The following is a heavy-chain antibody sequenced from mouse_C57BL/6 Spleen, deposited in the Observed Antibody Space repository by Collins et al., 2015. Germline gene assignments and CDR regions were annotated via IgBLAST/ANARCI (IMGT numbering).Heavy chain of an antibody. CDR1: GYAFSSSW. J-gene: IGHJ4*01. CDR3: ARIYDGYPYAMDY. Sequence: QVQLQQSGPELVKPGASVKISCKASGYAFSSSWMNWVKQRPGKGLEWIGRIYPGDGDTNYNGKFKGKATLTADKSSSTAYTQLSSLTSEDSAVYFCARIYDGYPYAMDYWGQGTSVTVSS. V-gene: IGHV1-82*01. D-gene: IGHD2-3*01. CDR2: IYPGDGDT.